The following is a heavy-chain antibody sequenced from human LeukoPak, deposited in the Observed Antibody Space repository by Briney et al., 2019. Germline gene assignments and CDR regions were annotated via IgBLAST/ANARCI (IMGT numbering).Heavy chain of an antibody. CDR3: ARSRYYMDV. CDR2: INHSGST. CDR1: GGSISSYY. V-gene: IGHV4-34*01. D-gene: IGHD6-13*01. J-gene: IGHJ6*03. Sequence: SETLSLTCTVSGGSISSYYWSWIRQPPGKGLEWIGEINHSGSTNYNPSLKSRVTISVDTSKNQFSLKLSSVTAADTAVYYCARSRYYMDVWGKGTTVTVSS.